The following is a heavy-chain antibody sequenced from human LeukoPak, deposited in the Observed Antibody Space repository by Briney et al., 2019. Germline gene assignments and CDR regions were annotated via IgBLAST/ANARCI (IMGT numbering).Heavy chain of an antibody. V-gene: IGHV1-18*01. CDR2: ISTDTGKS. CDR3: RSRYYYDSSGSLEDY. J-gene: IGHJ4*02. D-gene: IGHD3-22*01. Sequence: GASVKVSCMASGYTFTSNGISWVRQAPGQGLEWMGWISTDTGKSNSAQKFQGRVTMTRDTSTSTVYMEMRSLRSDDTAVYYCRSRYYYDSSGSLEDYWGQGTLVTVSS. CDR1: GYTFTSNG.